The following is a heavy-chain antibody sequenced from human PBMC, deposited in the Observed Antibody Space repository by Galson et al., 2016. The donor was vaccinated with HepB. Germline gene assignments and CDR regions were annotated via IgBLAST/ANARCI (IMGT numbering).Heavy chain of an antibody. V-gene: IGHV1-69*01. Sequence: SCKASGGTFSRYAITWVRQAPGQGLEWMGGIIPIFGTPNYAQKFQGRVTITADESTSTAYMELSSLRSEDTAVYYCARAVVSANNYYGMDVWGQGTTVTVSS. CDR2: IIPIFGTP. D-gene: IGHD2-21*01. CDR3: ARAVVSANNYYGMDV. J-gene: IGHJ6*02. CDR1: GGTFSRYA.